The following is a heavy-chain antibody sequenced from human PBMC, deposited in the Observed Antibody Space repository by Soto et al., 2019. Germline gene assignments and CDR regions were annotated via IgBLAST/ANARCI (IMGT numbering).Heavy chain of an antibody. D-gene: IGHD2-15*01. CDR1: GGSISSGDYY. V-gene: IGHV4-30-4*01. CDR3: ARAGDIVVGGGIDY. CDR2: IYYSGST. Sequence: QVQLQESGPGLVKPSQTLSLTCTVSGGSISSGDYYWSWIRQPPGKGLEWIGYIYYSGSTYYNPSLKSRVTIPVDTPKNQFSLKLSSVTAADTAVYYCARAGDIVVGGGIDYWGQGTLVTVSS. J-gene: IGHJ4*02.